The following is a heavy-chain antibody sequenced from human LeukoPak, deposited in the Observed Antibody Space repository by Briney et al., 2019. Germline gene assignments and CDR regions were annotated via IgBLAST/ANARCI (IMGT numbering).Heavy chain of an antibody. CDR1: SYTFTSYG. CDR2: TSAYNGNT. V-gene: IGHV1-18*01. D-gene: IGHD6-19*01. Sequence: ASVRVSCKASSYTFTSYGISWVRQAPGQGPEWMGWTSAYNGNTNYAQKLQGRVTMTTDTSTSTAYMELRSLRSDDTAVYYCARGAAVAGPRGDYWGQGTLVTVSS. CDR3: ARGAAVAGPRGDY. J-gene: IGHJ4*02.